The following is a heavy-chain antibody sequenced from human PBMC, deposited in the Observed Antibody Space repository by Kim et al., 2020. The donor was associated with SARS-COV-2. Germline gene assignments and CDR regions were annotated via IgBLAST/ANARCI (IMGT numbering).Heavy chain of an antibody. D-gene: IGHD4-17*01. V-gene: IGHV3-23*01. Sequence: SVKGRFTISRDNSKNTLYLQMNSLRAGDTAVYYCAKDLPYGGNLWGYFDYWGQGTLVTVSS. J-gene: IGHJ4*02. CDR3: AKDLPYGGNLWGYFDY.